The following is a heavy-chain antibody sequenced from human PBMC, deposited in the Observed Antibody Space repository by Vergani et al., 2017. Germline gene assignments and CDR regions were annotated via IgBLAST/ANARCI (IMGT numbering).Heavy chain of an antibody. CDR2: IYTSGST. Sequence: QVQLQESGPGLVKPSQTLSLTCTVSGGSISSGSYYWSWNRQPAGKGLEWIGRIYTSGSTNYNPSLKSRVTISVDTSKNQFSLKLSSVTAADTAVYYCASHGGSGYYNFDYWGQGTLVTVSS. CDR1: GGSISSGSYY. CDR3: ASHGGSGYYNFDY. J-gene: IGHJ4*02. V-gene: IGHV4-61*02. D-gene: IGHD3-22*01.